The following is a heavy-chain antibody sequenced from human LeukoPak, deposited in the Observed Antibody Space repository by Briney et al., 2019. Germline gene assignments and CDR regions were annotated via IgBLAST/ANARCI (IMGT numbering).Heavy chain of an antibody. CDR3: AKGVGGSDY. CDR1: GFTFSNYA. Sequence: GRSLRLSCAAYGFTFSNYAMSWVRQAPGKGLKWVGAIPGRGGSTYYADSVKGRFTISRDNSKNTLYLQMNSLRAEDTAVYYCAKGVGGSDYWGQGTLVTVSS. CDR2: IPGRGGST. V-gene: IGHV3-23*01. J-gene: IGHJ4*02. D-gene: IGHD3-16*01.